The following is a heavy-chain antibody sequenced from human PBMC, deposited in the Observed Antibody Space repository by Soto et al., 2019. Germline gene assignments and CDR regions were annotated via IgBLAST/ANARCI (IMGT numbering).Heavy chain of an antibody. D-gene: IGHD3-16*01. CDR3: ASPTVGGFDH. V-gene: IGHV4-39*01. Sequence: SETLSLTCTVSGGSIRSNNYWGWIRQPPGKGLEWIGMINYSGRTYYNPSLKSRGTISVDTSKIQFSLKLSSVTAADTALYHCASPTVGGFDHWGPGTQVTVSS. J-gene: IGHJ4*02. CDR2: INYSGRT. CDR1: GGSIRSNNY.